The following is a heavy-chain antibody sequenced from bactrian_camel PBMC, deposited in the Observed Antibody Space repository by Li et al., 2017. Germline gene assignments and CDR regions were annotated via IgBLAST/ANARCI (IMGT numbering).Heavy chain of an antibody. J-gene: IGHJ4*01. Sequence: HVQLVESGGGLVQPGGSLRLSCAASGFAFSTAGMSWVRQPPGKGQEWVCGIYPDGTHTRYRDSAKGRFTISIDNAKNLLYLQMNSLRPEDTAVYYCAVGIDVTAYVVKGQGTQVTVS. CDR2: IYPDGTHT. CDR1: GFAFSTAG. V-gene: IGHV3S7*01. D-gene: IGHD2*01.